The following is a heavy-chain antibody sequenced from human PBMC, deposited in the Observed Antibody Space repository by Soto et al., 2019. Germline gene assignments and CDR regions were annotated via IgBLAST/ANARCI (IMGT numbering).Heavy chain of an antibody. Sequence: PGESLKISCKGSGFTFTTYWIGWVRQVPGKGLEWMGVIYPDDSDTRYSPSFQGRVTISADKSNSTAYLQWSSLEASDTAVYYRARAFRSNYYAFWGQGTLVTVSS. CDR1: GFTFTTYW. J-gene: IGHJ4*02. D-gene: IGHD3-3*01. V-gene: IGHV5-51*01. CDR3: ARAFRSNYYAF. CDR2: IYPDDSDT.